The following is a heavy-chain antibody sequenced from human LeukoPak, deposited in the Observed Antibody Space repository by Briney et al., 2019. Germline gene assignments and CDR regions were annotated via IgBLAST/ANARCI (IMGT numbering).Heavy chain of an antibody. J-gene: IGHJ4*02. CDR3: ARHGSSGYLYYFDY. D-gene: IGHD3-22*01. V-gene: IGHV4-61*08. Sequence: SETLSLTCTVSGGSISSGGYYWSWIRQHPGKGLEWIGYIYYSGSTNYNPSLKSRVTISVDTSKNQFSLKLSSVTAADTAAYYCARHGSSGYLYYFDYWGQGTLVTVSS. CDR2: IYYSGST. CDR1: GGSISSGGYY.